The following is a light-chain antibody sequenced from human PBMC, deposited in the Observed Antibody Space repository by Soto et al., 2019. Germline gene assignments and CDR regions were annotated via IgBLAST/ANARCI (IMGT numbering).Light chain of an antibody. CDR3: QQYNSYSWT. J-gene: IGKJ1*01. CDR1: QSISNN. V-gene: IGKV3-15*01. CDR2: GAS. Sequence: EIVMTQSPATLSVSPGESATLSCRASQSISNNLAWYQQQPGQTPRLLIYGASTTATGIPARFSGSGTGTEFTLTISSLQPEDFATYYCQQYNSYSWTFGQGTKVE.